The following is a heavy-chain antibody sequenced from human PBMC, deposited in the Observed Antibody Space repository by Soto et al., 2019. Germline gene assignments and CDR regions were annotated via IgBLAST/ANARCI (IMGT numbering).Heavy chain of an antibody. CDR2: INHSGST. J-gene: IGHJ6*02. V-gene: IGHV4-34*01. CDR3: VRVVGFVAARPTYYHGMDV. D-gene: IGHD6-6*01. Sequence: PSETLSLTCAVYGGSFSGYYWSWIRQPPGKGLEWIGEINHSGSTNYNPSLKSRVTISVDTSKNQFSLKLSSVTAADTAVYYCVRVVGFVAARPTYYHGMDVWGQGTTVTVSS. CDR1: GGSFSGYY.